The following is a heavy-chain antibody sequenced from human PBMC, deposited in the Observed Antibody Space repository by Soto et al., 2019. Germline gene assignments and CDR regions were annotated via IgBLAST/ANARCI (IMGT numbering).Heavy chain of an antibody. CDR1: GYSFTSYY. CDR3: ARAQGSGYPGDGAFDI. Sequence: ASVKVSCKASGYSFTSYYMHWVRQAPGQGLEWMGWINAGNGNTKYSQKFQGRVTISRDNAKKSLYLQMNSLRVEDAAVYYCARAQGSGYPGDGAFDIWGQGTMVTVSS. D-gene: IGHD5-12*01. V-gene: IGHV1-3*01. CDR2: INAGNGNT. J-gene: IGHJ3*02.